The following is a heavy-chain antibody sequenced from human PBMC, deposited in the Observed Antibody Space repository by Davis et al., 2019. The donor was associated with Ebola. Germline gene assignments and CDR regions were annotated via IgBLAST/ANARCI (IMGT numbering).Heavy chain of an antibody. Sequence: SVKVSCKASGGTFSSYAISWVRQAPGQGLEWMGGIIPIFGTANYAQKFQGRVTITADESTSTAYMELSSLRSEDTAVYYCARGDCTNGVWCGHYYYGMDVWGKGTTVTVSS. CDR3: ARGDCTNGVWCGHYYYGMDV. J-gene: IGHJ6*04. V-gene: IGHV1-69*13. CDR2: IIPIFGTA. CDR1: GGTFSSYA. D-gene: IGHD2-8*01.